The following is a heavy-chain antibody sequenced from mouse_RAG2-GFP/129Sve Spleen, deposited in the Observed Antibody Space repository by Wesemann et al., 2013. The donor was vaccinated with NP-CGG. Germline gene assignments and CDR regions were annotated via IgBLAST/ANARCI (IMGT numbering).Heavy chain of an antibody. D-gene: IGHD2-14*01. CDR2: ISYDGSN. Sequence: DVQLQESGPGLVKPSQSLSLTCSVTGYSITSGYYWNWIRQFPGNKLEWMGYISYDGSNNYNPSLKNRISITRDTSKNQFFLKLNSVTTEDTATYYCARDGEVRRFAYWGQGTLVTVSA. CDR1: GYSITSGYY. CDR3: ARDGEVRRFAY. J-gene: IGHJ3*01. V-gene: IGHV3-6*02.